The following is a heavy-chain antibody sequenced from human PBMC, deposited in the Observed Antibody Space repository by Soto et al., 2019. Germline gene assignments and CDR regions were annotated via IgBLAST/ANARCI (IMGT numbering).Heavy chain of an antibody. CDR1: GFSFSYYW. J-gene: IGHJ4*02. V-gene: IGHV3-7*03. Sequence: GGSLRLSCEASGFSFSYYWMNWVRQAPGKGLEWVAIIKKDGSVKYYVDSVKGRFAISRDNAKNSLYLQMNGPRAEDTAVYYCAGGSGWLIDYWGRGTLVTVSS. CDR3: AGGSGWLIDY. D-gene: IGHD6-19*01. CDR2: IKKDGSVK.